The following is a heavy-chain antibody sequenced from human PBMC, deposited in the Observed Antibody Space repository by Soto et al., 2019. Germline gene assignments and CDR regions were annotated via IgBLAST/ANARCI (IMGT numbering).Heavy chain of an antibody. J-gene: IGHJ4*02. D-gene: IGHD5-12*01. V-gene: IGHV4-59*01. CDR2: IYYSGST. Sequence: SETLSLTCTVSGGSISSYYWSWVRQPPGKGLEWIGYIYYSGSTNYNPSLKSRVTISVDTSKNQFSLKLSSVTAADTAVYYCAREGLRFGLDYWGQGTLVTVS. CDR1: GGSISSYY. CDR3: AREGLRFGLDY.